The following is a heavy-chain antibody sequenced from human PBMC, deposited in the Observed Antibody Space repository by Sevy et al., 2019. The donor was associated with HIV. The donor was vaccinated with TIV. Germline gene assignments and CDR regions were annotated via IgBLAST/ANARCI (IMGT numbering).Heavy chain of an antibody. J-gene: IGHJ3*02. CDR2: IGGRDTGT. D-gene: IGHD3-22*01. CDR1: GFTFSNYA. V-gene: IGHV3-23*01. CDR3: AKDLAIVXGXXXXX. Sequence: GGSLRLSCEASGFTFSNYAMSWVRQAPGKGLEWVSAIGGRDTGTYYADSVKGRFTISRDNSRNTLFLQMNSLRAEDTAVYYCAKDLAIVXGXXXXXWGQGTVVTVSS.